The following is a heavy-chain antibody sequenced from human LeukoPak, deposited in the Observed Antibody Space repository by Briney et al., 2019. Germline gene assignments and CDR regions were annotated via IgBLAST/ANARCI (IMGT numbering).Heavy chain of an antibody. V-gene: IGHV1-8*01. CDR2: MNPNSGNT. CDR3: AKGSRQAAAGRNEPLDY. Sequence: ASVKVSCKASGYTFTSYDINWVRQATGQGLEWMGWMNPNSGNTGYAQKFQGRVTMTRNTSISTAYMELSSLRSEDTAVYYCAKGSRQAAAGRNEPLDYWGQGTLVTVPS. D-gene: IGHD6-13*01. CDR1: GYTFTSYD. J-gene: IGHJ4*02.